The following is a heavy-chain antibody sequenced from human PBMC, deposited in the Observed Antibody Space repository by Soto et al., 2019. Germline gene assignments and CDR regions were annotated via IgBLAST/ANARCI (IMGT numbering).Heavy chain of an antibody. CDR2: IHFTGTT. CDR1: GDSISTDAYY. J-gene: IGHJ4*02. D-gene: IGHD3-10*01. Sequence: QVQLQESGPGLVKPSQTLSLTCSVSGDSISTDAYYWSWIRQSPGKGLEWLAYIHFTGTTWYNPSPTRRLSPPRDTSKNQFSLNLTSVAAADTAFYYCARRAVGSGREFDFGGRGALVTVSS. V-gene: IGHV4-31*03. CDR3: ARRAVGSGREFDF.